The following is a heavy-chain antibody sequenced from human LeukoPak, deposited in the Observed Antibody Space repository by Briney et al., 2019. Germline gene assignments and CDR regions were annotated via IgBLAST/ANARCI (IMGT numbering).Heavy chain of an antibody. CDR3: ARDSGYDSSYFDY. CDR1: GYTFTGYY. V-gene: IGHV1-2*02. Sequence: ASVKVSCKASGYTFTGYYMHWVRQAPGQGLEWMGWINPNSGGTNYAQKFQGGVTMTRDTSISTAYMELSRLRSDDTAVYYCARDSGYDSSYFDYWGQGTLVTVSS. D-gene: IGHD5-12*01. CDR2: INPNSGGT. J-gene: IGHJ4*02.